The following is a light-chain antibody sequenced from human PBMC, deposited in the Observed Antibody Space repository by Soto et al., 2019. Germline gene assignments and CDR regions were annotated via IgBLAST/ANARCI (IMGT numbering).Light chain of an antibody. J-gene: IGKJ5*01. CDR1: QSFRGL. Sequence: EVVLTQSPVTLSLSPGERATLFCRASQSFRGLLAWYQQKPGQAPRLLIYDAYNRATGIPPRFSSSGSGTDFTLTISSLEPEDSAVYYCQQRHMWPITFGQGTRLEIK. CDR2: DAY. CDR3: QQRHMWPIT. V-gene: IGKV3-11*01.